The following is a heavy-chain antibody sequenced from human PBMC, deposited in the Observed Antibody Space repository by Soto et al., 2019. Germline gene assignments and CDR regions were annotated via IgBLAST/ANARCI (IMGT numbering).Heavy chain of an antibody. J-gene: IGHJ3*02. V-gene: IGHV3-48*03. CDR2: ISISGGTI. CDR1: GFTVISYE. Sequence: GWSLRLSCAASGFTVISYEMDWVRQAPGKGLEWVAYISISGGTIYYGDSVEGRFTISRDNADNSLYLQMNSLRAEDTAVYYCTKEKSVINSGYDAFDIWGRGTVVTVSS. CDR3: TKEKSVINSGYDAFDI. D-gene: IGHD5-12*01.